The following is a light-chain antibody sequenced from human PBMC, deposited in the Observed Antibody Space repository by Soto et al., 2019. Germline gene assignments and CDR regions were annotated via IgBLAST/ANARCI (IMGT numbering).Light chain of an antibody. J-gene: IGLJ2*01. Sequence: QSALTQPASVSGSPGQSITISCTGTSSDVGGYNYVSWYQQHPGKAPKLMIYDVSNRPSGVSNRFSGSKSGNTASLTISGLQADDEADYYCSSYTITGAVVFGGGTKLTVL. V-gene: IGLV2-14*03. CDR3: SSYTITGAVV. CDR2: DVS. CDR1: SSDVGGYNY.